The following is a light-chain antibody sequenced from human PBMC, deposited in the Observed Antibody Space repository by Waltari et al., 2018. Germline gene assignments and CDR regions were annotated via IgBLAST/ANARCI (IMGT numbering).Light chain of an antibody. V-gene: IGKV4-1*01. CDR1: QSVLDRSKTKNY. Sequence: IVMTQSPDFLAVSLGERATINCKTSQSVLDRSKTKNYLAWYQQKPGQLPKLLIYWASTRESGVPDRFSGSGTGTDFTLTISSLQAEDVAVYYCQQDQSTPPEYAFGQGTKLEI. CDR2: WAS. J-gene: IGKJ2*01. CDR3: QQDQSTPPEYA.